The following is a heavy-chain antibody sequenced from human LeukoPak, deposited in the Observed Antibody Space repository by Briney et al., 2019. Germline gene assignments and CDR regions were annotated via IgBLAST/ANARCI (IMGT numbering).Heavy chain of an antibody. CDR2: ISYDGSNK. J-gene: IGHJ4*02. D-gene: IGHD6-13*01. CDR3: AKDRIAAAVPQYFDY. Sequence: GGSLRLSCAASGFTLSSYAMHWVRQAPGKGLEWVAVISYDGSNKYYADSVKGRFTISRDNSKNTLYLQMNSLRAEDTAVYYCAKDRIAAAVPQYFDYWGQGTLVTVSS. V-gene: IGHV3-30*04. CDR1: GFTLSSYA.